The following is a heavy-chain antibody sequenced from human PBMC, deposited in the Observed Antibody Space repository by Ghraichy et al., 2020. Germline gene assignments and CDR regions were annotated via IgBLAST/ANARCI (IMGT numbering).Heavy chain of an antibody. V-gene: IGHV4-34*01. Sequence: SETLSLTCAVYGGSFSGYYWSWIRQPPGKGLEWIGEINHSGSTNYNPSLKSRVTISVDTSKNQFSLKLSSGTAADTAVYYCARVVRWGLAVAGTIDSWGQGNLVTVSS. CDR2: INHSGST. J-gene: IGHJ4*02. CDR1: GGSFSGYY. CDR3: ARVVRWGLAVAGTIDS. D-gene: IGHD6-19*01.